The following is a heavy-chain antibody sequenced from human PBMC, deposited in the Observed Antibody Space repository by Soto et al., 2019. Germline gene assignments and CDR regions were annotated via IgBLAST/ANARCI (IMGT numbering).Heavy chain of an antibody. CDR1: GIIFGDYA. CDR3: RAYTVRGVIYLDY. V-gene: IGHV3-49*04. J-gene: IGHJ4*02. CDR2: IRSKSYGGTT. Sequence: SGGSLRLSCTVSGIIFGDYAMSWVRQAPGKGLEWVGFIRSKSYGGTTDYAASVKGRFTISRDDFKSIAYLQMNSLKTEDTAVYYCRAYTVRGVIYLDYCGQGTLVTVYS. D-gene: IGHD3-10*01.